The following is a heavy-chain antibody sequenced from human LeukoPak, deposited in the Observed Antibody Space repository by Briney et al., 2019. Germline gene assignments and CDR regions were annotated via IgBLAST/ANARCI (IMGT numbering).Heavy chain of an antibody. CDR2: IRTDGVTT. CDR1: GFTFSHHG. CDR3: VKDDGWVQYAN. Sequence: GGSLRLSCAASGFTFSHHGMNWVRQAPGKGLEWVSGIRTDGVTTYYADSVKGRFTISRDNSKNTVYLQMNSLRDVDTAVYYCVKDDGWVQYANWGQGTLVTVSS. V-gene: IGHV3-23*01. J-gene: IGHJ4*02. D-gene: IGHD5-24*01.